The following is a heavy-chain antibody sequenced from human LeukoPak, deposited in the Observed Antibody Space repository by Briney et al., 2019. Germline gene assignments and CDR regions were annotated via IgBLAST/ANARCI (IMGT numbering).Heavy chain of an antibody. D-gene: IGHD3-22*01. CDR3: AKGGGYYYDSSGHWDY. V-gene: IGHV3-23*01. CDR1: GFTFSSYA. CDR2: ISGSAGNT. Sequence: PGGSLRLSCAASGFTFSSYAMSWVRQAPWKGLEWVSAISGSAGNTYYGDSVKGRFTISRDNSKNTLYLQMNSLRAEDTAVYYCAKGGGYYYDSSGHWDYWGQGTLVTVSS. J-gene: IGHJ4*02.